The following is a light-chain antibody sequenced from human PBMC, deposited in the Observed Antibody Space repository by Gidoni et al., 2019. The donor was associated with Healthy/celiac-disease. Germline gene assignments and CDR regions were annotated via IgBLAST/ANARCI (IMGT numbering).Light chain of an antibody. CDR3: QQYYSTPQT. Sequence: DIVMTQSPDSLAVSLGERATINCKSSQSVLYSSNNKHYLAWYQQKPGQPPKLLIYWASTRESGVPDRFSGSGSGTDFTLTISSLQAEDVAVYYCQQYYSTPQTFGHGTKVEIK. CDR1: QSVLYSSNNKHY. V-gene: IGKV4-1*01. CDR2: WAS. J-gene: IGKJ1*01.